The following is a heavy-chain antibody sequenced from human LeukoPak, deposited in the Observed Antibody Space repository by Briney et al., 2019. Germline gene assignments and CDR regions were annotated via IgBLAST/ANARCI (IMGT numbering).Heavy chain of an antibody. Sequence: GGSLRLSCAASGFTFGSYGMHWVRQAPGKGLEWVAFIRYDGSNKYYADSVKGRFTISRDNSKNTLYLQMNSLRAEDTAVYYCASKYYDFWSGYYYFDYWGQGTLVTVSS. CDR2: IRYDGSNK. CDR1: GFTFGSYG. CDR3: ASKYYDFWSGYYYFDY. V-gene: IGHV3-30*02. D-gene: IGHD3-3*01. J-gene: IGHJ4*02.